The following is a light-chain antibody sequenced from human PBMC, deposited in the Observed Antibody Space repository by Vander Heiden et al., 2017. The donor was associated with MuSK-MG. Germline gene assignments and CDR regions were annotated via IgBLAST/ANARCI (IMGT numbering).Light chain of an antibody. V-gene: IGKV1-9*01. Sequence: DIQLTQSPSFLSASVGDRVTITCRASQGISSYLAWYQQKPGKAPNLLIYAASTLQSGVPSRFSGSGSGTEFTLTISSLQPEDFATYYCQQLNSYPVTFGLGTKVDIK. CDR2: AAS. CDR1: QGISSY. J-gene: IGKJ3*01. CDR3: QQLNSYPVT.